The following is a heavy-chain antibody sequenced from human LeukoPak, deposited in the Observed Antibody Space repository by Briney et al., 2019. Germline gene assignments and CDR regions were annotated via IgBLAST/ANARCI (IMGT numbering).Heavy chain of an antibody. V-gene: IGHV4-4*07. CDR1: GDSISNYY. D-gene: IGHD3-10*01. CDR3: ARVSLVRGAPDYYFDY. CDR2: IYTSGST. J-gene: IGHJ4*02. Sequence: PSETLSLTCTVSGDSISNYYWSWIRQPAGKGLEWIGRIYTSGSTNYNPSLKSRVTMSVDTSKNQFSLKLSSVTAADTAVYYCARVSLVRGAPDYYFDYWGQGTLVTVSS.